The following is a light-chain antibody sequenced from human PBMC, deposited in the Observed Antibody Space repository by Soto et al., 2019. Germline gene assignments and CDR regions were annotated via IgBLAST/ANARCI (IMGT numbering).Light chain of an antibody. CDR1: RSLVYSDGNAY. V-gene: IGKV2-30*01. J-gene: IGKJ1*01. CDR3: MQGTPWPPT. Sequence: DVVMTQSPLSLPVTLGQPASISCRSSRSLVYSDGNAYLNWFHQRPGQSPRRLIYKASNRDSGVPGRFSGSGSGKNFTLNINRVEDDDVGVYYCMQGTPWPPTFGRGTRVEIE. CDR2: KAS.